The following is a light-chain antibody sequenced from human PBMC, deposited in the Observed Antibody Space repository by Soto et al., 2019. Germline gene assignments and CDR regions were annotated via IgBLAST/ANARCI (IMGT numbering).Light chain of an antibody. CDR1: QSISSY. Sequence: DIQMTQSPSSLSASVGDRVTITCRASQSISSYLNWYQQKPGKAPKLLIYAASSLQSGVPSMFSSSGSETDFTLIISSLQPEDFATYYCQQSYSTPRTFGQGTKVEIK. V-gene: IGKV1-39*01. J-gene: IGKJ1*01. CDR3: QQSYSTPRT. CDR2: AAS.